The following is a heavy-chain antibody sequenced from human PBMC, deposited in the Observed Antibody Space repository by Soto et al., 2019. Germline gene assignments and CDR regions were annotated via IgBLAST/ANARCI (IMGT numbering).Heavy chain of an antibody. D-gene: IGHD6-6*01. CDR2: ISAYNGNT. CDR3: ARRITTSSSFDP. V-gene: IGHV1-18*01. J-gene: IGHJ5*02. CDR1: GYTFFNYG. Sequence: ASVKVSCKASGYTFFNYGISWVRQAPGQGLEWMGLISAYNGNTNYAQIFQDRVTMTTDPPTKTAYMELRSLRSDDTAMYYCARRITTSSSFDPWGQGTLVTVSS.